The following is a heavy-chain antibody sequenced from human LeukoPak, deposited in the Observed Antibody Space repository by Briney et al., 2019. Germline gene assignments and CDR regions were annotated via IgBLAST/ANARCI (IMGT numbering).Heavy chain of an antibody. D-gene: IGHD6-6*01. Sequence: ASVNVSCKASGYTFTSYYMHRVRQAPGQGLEWMGIINPSGGSTSYAQKFQGRVTMTRDTSTSTVYMELSSLRSEDTAVYYCARDPSSIVARGTEPYYYYYMDVWGKGTTVTVSS. CDR3: ARDPSSIVARGTEPYYYYYMDV. V-gene: IGHV1-46*01. J-gene: IGHJ6*03. CDR2: INPSGGST. CDR1: GYTFTSYY.